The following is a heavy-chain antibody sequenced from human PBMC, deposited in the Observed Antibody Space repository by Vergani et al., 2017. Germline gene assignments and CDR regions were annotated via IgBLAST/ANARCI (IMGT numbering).Heavy chain of an antibody. J-gene: IGHJ4*02. V-gene: IGHV3-30*02. CDR1: GFTFNSYG. Sequence: VQLLESGGGVVQPGGSLRLSCAASGFTFNSYGMHWVRQAPGKGLEWVASIRSDESRRYYGDSMEGPFTISRDNSKNTLYLQMKSLRPEDTAVYYCAKEGGGYCSGGTCYPEYWGQGTLVTVSS. D-gene: IGHD2-15*01. CDR3: AKEGGGYCSGGTCYPEY. CDR2: IRSDESRR.